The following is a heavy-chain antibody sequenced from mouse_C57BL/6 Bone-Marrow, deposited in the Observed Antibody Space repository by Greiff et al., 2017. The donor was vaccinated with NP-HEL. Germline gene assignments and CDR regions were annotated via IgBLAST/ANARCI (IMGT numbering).Heavy chain of an antibody. V-gene: IGHV14-4*01. CDR2: IDPENGDT. CDR3: TGYCYYFDY. D-gene: IGHD1-1*01. CDR1: GFNIKDDY. Sequence: EVKLVESGAELVRPGASVKLSCTASGFNIKDDYMHWVKQRPEQGLEWIGWIDPENGDTKYTSKFQGKATITADTSSNTAYLQLSSLTSEDTAVYYCTGYCYYFDYWGQGTTLTVSS. J-gene: IGHJ2*01.